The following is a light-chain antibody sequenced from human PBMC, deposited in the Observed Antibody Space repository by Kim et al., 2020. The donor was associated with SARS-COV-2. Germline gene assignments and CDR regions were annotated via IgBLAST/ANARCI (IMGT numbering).Light chain of an antibody. CDR2: GAS. CDR1: QSVGSN. Sequence: SPGERATLSCRASQSVGSNVAWYQQKPGQAPRLLIYGASTRATDIPARFSGSGSGTEFTLTISSLQSEDLADYFCQQYDDWPPWTFGKGTKVDIK. CDR3: QQYDDWPPWT. V-gene: IGKV3-15*01. J-gene: IGKJ1*01.